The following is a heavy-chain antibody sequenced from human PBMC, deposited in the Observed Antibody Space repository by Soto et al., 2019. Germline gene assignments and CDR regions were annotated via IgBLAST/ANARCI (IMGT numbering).Heavy chain of an antibody. D-gene: IGHD3-22*01. J-gene: IGHJ5*02. Sequence: ASVKVSCKASGYTFTRSGISWVRQAPGQGLEWMGWISAYNGNTNYAQTLQGRVTMTTDTSTSTAYMELRSLRSDDTAVYYCARVKGSGYHNWFDPWGQGTLVTVSS. V-gene: IGHV1-18*01. CDR1: GYTFTRSG. CDR2: ISAYNGNT. CDR3: ARVKGSGYHNWFDP.